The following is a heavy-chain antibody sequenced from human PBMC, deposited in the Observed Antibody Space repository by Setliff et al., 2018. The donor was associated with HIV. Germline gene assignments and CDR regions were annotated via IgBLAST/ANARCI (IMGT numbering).Heavy chain of an antibody. V-gene: IGHV4-61*03. Sequence: PSETLSLTCTVSGDSITTGVYYWSWIRQSPGKGLEWIGNIYHSGSTNYNPSLKSRAAISVDRSKRHFFLKLRSVPAADTAVYYCARQWAERVMDVWGNGTTVTVSS. CDR3: ARQWAERVMDV. J-gene: IGHJ6*03. D-gene: IGHD1-26*01. CDR2: IYHSGST. CDR1: GDSITTGVYY.